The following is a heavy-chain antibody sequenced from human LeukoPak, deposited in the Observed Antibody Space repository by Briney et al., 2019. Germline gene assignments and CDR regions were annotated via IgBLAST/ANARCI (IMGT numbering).Heavy chain of an antibody. J-gene: IGHJ4*02. CDR3: ARGTYYYEF. V-gene: IGHV3-7*04. Sequence: PGGSLRLSCAASKFTFSSYWMSWVRQAPGKGLEWVAYMNQLGNEKNYVDSVKGRLTISRDNAKNSLYLQMNSLRAEDTAVYYCARGTYYYEFWGQGTLVTVSS. CDR1: KFTFSSYW. D-gene: IGHD3-16*01. CDR2: MNQLGNEK.